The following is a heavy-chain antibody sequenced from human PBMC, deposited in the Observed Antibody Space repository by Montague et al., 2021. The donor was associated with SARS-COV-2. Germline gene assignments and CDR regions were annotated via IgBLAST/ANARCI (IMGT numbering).Heavy chain of an antibody. CDR1: GDSISSTVYY. CDR2: IYHTGIT. J-gene: IGHJ4*02. CDR3: VRVAWLGELSLADY. V-gene: IGHV4-39*07. D-gene: IGHD3-10*01. Sequence: SETLSLTCTVAGDSISSTVYYWGWMRQPPGKRLEWIGTIYHTGITXYNPSLKSRVTLSVDTSKNQLSLNVTSVTAADTAVYFCVRVAWLGELSLADYWGQGTLVAVSS.